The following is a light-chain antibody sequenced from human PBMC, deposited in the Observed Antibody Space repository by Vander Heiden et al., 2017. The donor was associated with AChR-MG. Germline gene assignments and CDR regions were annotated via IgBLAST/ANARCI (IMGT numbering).Light chain of an antibody. V-gene: IGLV1-47*01. CDR2: RNI. Sequence: SVLTQPPSASGTPGQRVTISCSVSSSNIGSNYASSSQPLTGTAPKLLIYRNIQRHSGVPDRFSGSKSGTSASLAISGRRSEDEADYYCAAWDDSRSGWVFGGGTKLTVL. CDR1: SSNIGSNY. J-gene: IGLJ3*02. CDR3: AAWDDSRSGWV.